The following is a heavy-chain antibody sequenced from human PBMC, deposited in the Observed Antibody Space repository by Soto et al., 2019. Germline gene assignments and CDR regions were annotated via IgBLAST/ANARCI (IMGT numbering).Heavy chain of an antibody. D-gene: IGHD1-7*01. CDR3: ARDLYINWYYPLDS. CDR1: GGTFRNYA. Sequence: SVKVSCKASGGTFRNYAFSWVRQAPGQGFEWMGGIIPIFGKANYEQRFQGRLTITADESTSTAYMELNSLRSEDTAVYFCARDLYINWYYPLDSWGQGTLVTVSS. CDR2: IIPIFGKA. J-gene: IGHJ4*02. V-gene: IGHV1-69*13.